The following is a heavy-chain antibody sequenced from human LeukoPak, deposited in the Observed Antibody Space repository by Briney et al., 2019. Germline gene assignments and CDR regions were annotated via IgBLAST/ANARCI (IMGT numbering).Heavy chain of an antibody. Sequence: GGPLDLPWAASGFTFSSNGCPGFGQPPAKGLGGVQVIPYDGSNKNYADSVKGRFTISRDNSKNTLYLQMNSLRAEDTAVYYCAKSGVVWFGEFSPKRCYYMDVWGKGTTVTVSS. D-gene: IGHD3-10*01. CDR2: IPYDGSNK. J-gene: IGHJ6*03. V-gene: IGHV3-30*18. CDR3: AKSGVVWFGEFSPKRCYYMDV. CDR1: GFTFSSNG.